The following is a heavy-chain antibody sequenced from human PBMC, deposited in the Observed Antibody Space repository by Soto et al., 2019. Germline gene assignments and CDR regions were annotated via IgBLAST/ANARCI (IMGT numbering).Heavy chain of an antibody. D-gene: IGHD3-16*01. Sequence: LSLTCTVSGGSISSGDYYWSWIRQPPGKGLEWIGYIYYSGGTYSNPSLKSRVTISVDTSKNQFSLKLSSVTAADTAVYYCARAPGGEDFLSPFDYWGQGTLVTVSS. J-gene: IGHJ4*02. CDR3: ARAPGGEDFLSPFDY. CDR2: IYYSGGT. V-gene: IGHV4-30-4*01. CDR1: GGSISSGDYY.